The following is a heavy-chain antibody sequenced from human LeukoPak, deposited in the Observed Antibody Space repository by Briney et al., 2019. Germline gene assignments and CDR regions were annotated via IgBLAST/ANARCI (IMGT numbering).Heavy chain of an antibody. CDR2: IYYTGST. D-gene: IGHD5-12*01. Sequence: PSETLSLTCTVSGGSISTYYWSWIRQPPGKGLEWIGFIYYTGSTNYNPSLKSRVTMSVDTSKNQFSLKLNSVTAADTAVYYCARGPYSGYTLRPLDYWGQGTLVTVSS. V-gene: IGHV4-59*01. J-gene: IGHJ4*02. CDR3: ARGPYSGYTLRPLDY. CDR1: GGSISTYY.